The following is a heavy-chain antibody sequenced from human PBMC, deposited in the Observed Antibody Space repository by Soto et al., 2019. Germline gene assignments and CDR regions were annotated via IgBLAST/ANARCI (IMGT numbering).Heavy chain of an antibody. V-gene: IGHV4-4*02. J-gene: IGHJ4*02. CDR2: IYHSGAT. Sequence: QVQLQESGPGLVKPSGTLSLTCAVSGASISSTNWWSWVRQAPGEGPEWIGEIYHSGATNYNPSPKSRVIISMDTSKNQLSLRLDSVTAADTAVYFCARHIAVPTTRGFDYWGQGTLVTVSS. D-gene: IGHD2-15*01. CDR3: ARHIAVPTTRGFDY. CDR1: GASISSTNW.